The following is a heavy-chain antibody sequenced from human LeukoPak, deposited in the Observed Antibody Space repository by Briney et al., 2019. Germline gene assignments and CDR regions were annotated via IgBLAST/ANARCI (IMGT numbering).Heavy chain of an antibody. D-gene: IGHD3-16*02. CDR3: AKADYDYVWGSYRYGPGAPTDY. Sequence: GRSLRLSCAASGFTFSSYGMHWVRQAPGKGLEWVAVISYDGSNKYYADSVKGRFTISRDNSRNTLYLQMNSLRAEDTAVYYCAKADYDYVWGSYRYGPGAPTDYWGQGTLVTVSS. CDR1: GFTFSSYG. CDR2: ISYDGSNK. V-gene: IGHV3-30*18. J-gene: IGHJ4*02.